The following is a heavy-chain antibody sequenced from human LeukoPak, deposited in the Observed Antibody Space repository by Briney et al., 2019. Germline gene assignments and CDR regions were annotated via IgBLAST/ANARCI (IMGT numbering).Heavy chain of an antibody. CDR1: GYTFTGYY. Sequence: ASVKVSCKASGYTFTGYYMHWVRQAPGQGLEWMGWINPNSGGTNYAQKFQGWVTMTRDTSISTAYMELSRLRSDDTAVYYCARADYVWGSLNYFDYWGQGTLVTVSS. J-gene: IGHJ4*02. V-gene: IGHV1-2*04. CDR2: INPNSGGT. D-gene: IGHD3-16*01. CDR3: ARADYVWGSLNYFDY.